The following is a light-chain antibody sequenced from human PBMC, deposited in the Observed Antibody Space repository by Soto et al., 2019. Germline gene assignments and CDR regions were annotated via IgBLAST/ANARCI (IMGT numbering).Light chain of an antibody. CDR3: QQYGSSPGT. Sequence: EIGMTQSPDTLSLSPGERATLSCRASQRISSTHLVWYQQKPGQAPSLIISGASSRATGIPDRFSGSGSGTDFTLTISGLEPEDFAVYYCQQYGSSPGTFGQGTKVEIK. J-gene: IGKJ1*01. CDR1: QRISSTH. CDR2: GAS. V-gene: IGKV3-20*01.